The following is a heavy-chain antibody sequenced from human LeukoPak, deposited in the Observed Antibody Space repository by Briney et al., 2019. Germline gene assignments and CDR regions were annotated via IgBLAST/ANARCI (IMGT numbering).Heavy chain of an antibody. CDR1: GGSISSYY. J-gene: IGHJ6*03. Sequence: SETLSLTCTVSGGSISSYYWSWIRQPAGKGLEWIGRIYTSGSTNYNPSLKSRVTMSVDTSKNQFSLKLSSVTAADTAVYYCAREVSSSWYGDYYYMDVWGKGTTVTVSS. D-gene: IGHD6-13*01. CDR3: AREVSSSWYGDYYYMDV. V-gene: IGHV4-4*07. CDR2: IYTSGST.